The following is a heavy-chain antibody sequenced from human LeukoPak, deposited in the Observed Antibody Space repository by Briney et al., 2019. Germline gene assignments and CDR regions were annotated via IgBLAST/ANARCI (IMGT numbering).Heavy chain of an antibody. D-gene: IGHD1-26*01. CDR1: GGSFSGYY. V-gene: IGHV4-34*01. J-gene: IGHJ5*01. Sequence: SETLSLTCAVYGGSFSGYYWSWIRQPPGKGLEWIGEINHSGSTNYNPSLKSRVTISVDTSKNQFSLKLRSVTAADTAVYYCARSGRWFDSWGQGTLVTVSS. CDR3: ARSGRWFDS. CDR2: INHSGST.